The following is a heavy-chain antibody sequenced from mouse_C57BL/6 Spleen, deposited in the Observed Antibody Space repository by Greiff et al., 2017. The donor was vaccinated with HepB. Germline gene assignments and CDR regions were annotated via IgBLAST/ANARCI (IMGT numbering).Heavy chain of an antibody. D-gene: IGHD2-13*01. Sequence: VQLQQSGPELVKPGASVKISCKASGYSFTGYYMNWVKQSPEKSLEWIGEINPSTGGTTYNQKFKAKATLTVDKSSSTAYMQLKSLTSEDAAVYYCARDDGAYDCWGQGTSVTVSS. CDR1: GYSFTGYY. V-gene: IGHV1-42*01. J-gene: IGHJ4*01. CDR2: INPSTGGT. CDR3: ARDDGAYDC.